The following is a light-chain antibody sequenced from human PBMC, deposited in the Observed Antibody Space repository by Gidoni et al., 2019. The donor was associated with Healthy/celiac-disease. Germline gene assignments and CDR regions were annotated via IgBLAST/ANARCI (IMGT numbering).Light chain of an antibody. Sequence: QSALTQPRAVSGSPGQSVTISCTGTSSGVGGYNYVSWYQQHPGTAPKLMIYDVSKRPSGVPDRFSGSKSGNTASLTISGLQTDDEVDYYCCSYAGSYTLVFGGGTKLTVL. CDR3: CSYAGSYTLV. CDR1: SSGVGGYNY. V-gene: IGLV2-11*01. CDR2: DVS. J-gene: IGLJ2*01.